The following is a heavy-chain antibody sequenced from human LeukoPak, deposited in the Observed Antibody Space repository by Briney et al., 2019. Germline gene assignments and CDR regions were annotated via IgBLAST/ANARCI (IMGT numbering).Heavy chain of an antibody. V-gene: IGHV3-43D*03. Sequence: AGGSLRLSCAASGFTFDDYAMHWVRQAPGKGLEWVSLISWDGGSTYYADSVKGRFTISRDNSKNSLYLQMNSLRAEDTALYYCAKDWYSSSWHYFDYWGQGTRVTVSS. CDR1: GFTFDDYA. J-gene: IGHJ4*02. D-gene: IGHD6-13*01. CDR3: AKDWYSSSWHYFDY. CDR2: ISWDGGST.